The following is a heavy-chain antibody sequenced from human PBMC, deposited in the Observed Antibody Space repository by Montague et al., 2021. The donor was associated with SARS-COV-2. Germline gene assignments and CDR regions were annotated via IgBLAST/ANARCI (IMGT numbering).Heavy chain of an antibody. V-gene: IGHV4-59*01. CDR1: GGSTSNYY. CDR2: IFYTGST. D-gene: IGHD3-16*01. J-gene: IGHJ4*02. Sequence: SETLSLTCSVSGGSTSNYYWTWIRQPPGKGLQWIGYIFYTGSTKFNPSLKSRVSMSLDTSKNHFSLRLSAVTAADTARYYCARAQTIRFIANYVNYFDLWGLGALVTVSS. CDR3: ARAQTIRFIANYVNYFDL.